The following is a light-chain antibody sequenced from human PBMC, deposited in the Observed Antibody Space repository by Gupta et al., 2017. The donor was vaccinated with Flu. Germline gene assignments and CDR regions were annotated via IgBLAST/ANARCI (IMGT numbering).Light chain of an antibody. V-gene: IGKV3-11*01. J-gene: IGKJ5*01. CDR3: QQSNDLPIT. Sequence: AILCSGTRSSIRTYLDWYQQKPGHAPGLLIYDAFSTASGLPARFSGSASGTDFTLTISMVDPEDFAIYYCQQSNDLPITFGQGTKLEIK. CDR1: SSIRTY. CDR2: DAF.